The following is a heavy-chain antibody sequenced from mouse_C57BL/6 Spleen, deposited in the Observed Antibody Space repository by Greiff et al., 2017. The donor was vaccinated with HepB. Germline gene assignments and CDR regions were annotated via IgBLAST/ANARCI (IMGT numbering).Heavy chain of an antibody. Sequence: QLQQPGAELVRPGTSVKLSCKASGYTFTSYWMHWVKQRPGQGLEWIGVIDPSDSYTNYNQKFKGKATLTVDTSSSTAYMQLSSLTSEDSAVYYCARKNWALYAMDYWGQGTSVTVSS. CDR2: IDPSDSYT. CDR1: GYTFTSYW. V-gene: IGHV1-59*01. CDR3: ARKNWALYAMDY. D-gene: IGHD4-1*01. J-gene: IGHJ4*01.